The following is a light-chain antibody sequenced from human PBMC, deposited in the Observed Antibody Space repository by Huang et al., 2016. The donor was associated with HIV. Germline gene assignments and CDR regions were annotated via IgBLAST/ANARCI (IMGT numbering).Light chain of an antibody. CDR1: QSVSSN. CDR3: QQYSDGYT. CDR2: DTS. J-gene: IGKJ2*01. Sequence: ETVMTQSPVTLSVSPGERATLSCRASQSVSSNLAWYQQRHGQAPRLLIYDTSTRATGIPARFSGSGSGTEFTLTISGLQSEDFAAYYCQQYSDGYTFGQGTKVDVK. V-gene: IGKV3-15*01.